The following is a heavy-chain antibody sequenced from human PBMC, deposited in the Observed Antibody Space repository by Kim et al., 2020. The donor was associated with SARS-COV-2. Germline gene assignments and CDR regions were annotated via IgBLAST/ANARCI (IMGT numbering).Heavy chain of an antibody. CDR1: GFTFSSYG. V-gene: IGHV3-33*01. CDR3: ARDALTGYSSGWYRIIGGDLYFDY. D-gene: IGHD6-19*01. Sequence: GRSLRLSCAASGFTFSSYGMHWVRQAPGKGLEWVAVIWYDGSNKYYADSVKGRFTISRDNSKNTLYLQMNSLRAEDTAVYYCARDALTGYSSGWYRIIGGDLYFDYWGQGTLVTVSS. J-gene: IGHJ4*02. CDR2: IWYDGSNK.